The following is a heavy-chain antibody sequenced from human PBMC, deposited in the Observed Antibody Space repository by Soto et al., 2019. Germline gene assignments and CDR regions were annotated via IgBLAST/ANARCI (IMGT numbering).Heavy chain of an antibody. Sequence: PGGSLRLSCAASGFTFSDYYMSWIRQAPGKGLEWVSAISGSGGSTYYADSVKGRFTISRDNSKNTLYLQMNSLRAEDTAVYYCAKLTGWFGAFDIWGQGTMVTVTS. D-gene: IGHD3-10*01. V-gene: IGHV3-23*01. CDR3: AKLTGWFGAFDI. J-gene: IGHJ3*02. CDR1: GFTFSDYY. CDR2: ISGSGGST.